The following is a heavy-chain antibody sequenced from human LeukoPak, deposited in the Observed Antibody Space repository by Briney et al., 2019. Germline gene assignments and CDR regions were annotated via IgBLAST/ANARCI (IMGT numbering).Heavy chain of an antibody. Sequence: GGSLRLSCAASGFTFGSYGMSWVRQAPGKGLEWVSFITPNADRASYADSVKGRFTISRGNPRNTLYMQMNSLRDEDTAVYYCAIMHGYYDGSGYWVQWGQGTLVTVSS. CDR2: ITPNADRA. CDR3: AIMHGYYDGSGYWVQ. V-gene: IGHV3-23*01. D-gene: IGHD3-22*01. J-gene: IGHJ1*01. CDR1: GFTFGSYG.